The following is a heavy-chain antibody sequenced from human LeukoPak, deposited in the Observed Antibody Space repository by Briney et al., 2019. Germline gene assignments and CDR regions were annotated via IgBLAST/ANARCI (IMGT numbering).Heavy chain of an antibody. Sequence: ASVKVSCKASGYTFTSYGTSWVRQAPGQGLEWMGWISAYNGNTNYAQKLQGRVTMTTDTSTSTAYMELRSLRSDDTAVYYCARDLSDILTGYYKWFDYWGQGTLVTVSS. CDR3: ARDLSDILTGYYKWFDY. J-gene: IGHJ4*02. D-gene: IGHD3-9*01. V-gene: IGHV1-18*01. CDR1: GYTFTSYG. CDR2: ISAYNGNT.